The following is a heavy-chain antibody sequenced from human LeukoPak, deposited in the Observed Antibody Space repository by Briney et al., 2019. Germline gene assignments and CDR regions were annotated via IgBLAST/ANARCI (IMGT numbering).Heavy chain of an antibody. Sequence: GGSLRLSCAASGFTFSSYEMNWVRQAPGKGLEWVSYISSSGSTIYYADSVKGRFTISRDNAKNSLYLQMNSLRAEDTAVYYCATSGIAAAGPRFDYYYYYGMDVWGQGTTVTVYS. CDR2: ISSSGSTI. J-gene: IGHJ6*02. CDR1: GFTFSSYE. CDR3: ATSGIAAAGPRFDYYYYYGMDV. V-gene: IGHV3-48*03. D-gene: IGHD6-13*01.